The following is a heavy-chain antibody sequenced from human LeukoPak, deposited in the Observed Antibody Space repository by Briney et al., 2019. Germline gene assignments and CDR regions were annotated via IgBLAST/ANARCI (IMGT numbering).Heavy chain of an antibody. D-gene: IGHD4-17*01. CDR2: IIPILGIA. CDR3: ARDGTVTTQTYYYYMDV. J-gene: IGHJ6*03. CDR1: GGTFSSYT. Sequence: SVKVSCKASGGTFSSYTISWVRQAPGQGLEWMGRIIPILGIANYAQKFQGRVTITADKSTSTAYMELSSLRSEDAAVYYCARDGTVTTQTYYYYMDVWGKGTTVTVSS. V-gene: IGHV1-69*04.